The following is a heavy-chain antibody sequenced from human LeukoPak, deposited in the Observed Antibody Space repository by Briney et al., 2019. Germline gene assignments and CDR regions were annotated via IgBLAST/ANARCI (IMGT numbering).Heavy chain of an antibody. CDR1: GYTFTGYY. D-gene: IGHD2-21*01. CDR3: AREDGGVVIASFDY. Sequence: GASVKVSCKASGYTFTGYYMHWVRQAPGQGLEWMGWINPNSGGTNYAQKFQGRVTMTRDTSISTAYVELSRLRSDDTAVYYCAREDGGVVIASFDYWGQGTLVTVSS. CDR2: INPNSGGT. V-gene: IGHV1-2*02. J-gene: IGHJ4*02.